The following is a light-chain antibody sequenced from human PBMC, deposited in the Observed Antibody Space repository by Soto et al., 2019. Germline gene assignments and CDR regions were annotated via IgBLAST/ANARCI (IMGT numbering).Light chain of an antibody. CDR2: GAS. CDR1: QSVSSN. J-gene: IGKJ4*01. Sequence: EIVMTHSPATLSVSPGERATLSCRASQSVSSNLAWYQQKPGQAPRLLIYGASTRATGIPARFSGSGSGTEFSVSVSSLQSEDFAVYYCQQYNNWPPITVGGGTKVDIK. CDR3: QQYNNWPPIT. V-gene: IGKV3-15*01.